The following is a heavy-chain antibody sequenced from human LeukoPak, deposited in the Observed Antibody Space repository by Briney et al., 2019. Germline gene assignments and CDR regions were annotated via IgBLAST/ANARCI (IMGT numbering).Heavy chain of an antibody. V-gene: IGHV4-59*08. Sequence: SETLSLTCTVSGGSISSYYWSWIRQPPGKGLEWIGYIYYSGSTNYNPSLKSRVTISVDTSKNQFSLKLSSVTAADTAVYYCARHGGDYYDSSGYQTDAFDIWGQGTMVTVSS. CDR1: GGSISSYY. CDR3: ARHGGDYYDSSGYQTDAFDI. D-gene: IGHD3-22*01. J-gene: IGHJ3*02. CDR2: IYYSGST.